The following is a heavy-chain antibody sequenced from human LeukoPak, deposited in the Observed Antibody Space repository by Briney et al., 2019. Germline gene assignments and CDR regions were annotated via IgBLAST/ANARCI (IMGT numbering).Heavy chain of an antibody. J-gene: IGHJ4*02. Sequence: GGSLRLSCAASGFTFSSYSMNWVRQAPGKGLEWVSSFSGSGGSTYYADSVKGRFTISRDNSKNTLYLQMISLRAEDTAVYYCSKTGYNPLDYLGQGTLVTVSS. CDR2: FSGSGGST. D-gene: IGHD5-24*01. V-gene: IGHV3-23*01. CDR1: GFTFSSYS. CDR3: SKTGYNPLDY.